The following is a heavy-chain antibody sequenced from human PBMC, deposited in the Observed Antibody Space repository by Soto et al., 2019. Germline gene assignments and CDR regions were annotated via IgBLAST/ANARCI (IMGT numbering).Heavy chain of an antibody. J-gene: IGHJ4*02. D-gene: IGHD6-19*01. V-gene: IGHV3-23*01. Sequence: GGSLRLSCAASGFTFGTTDMSWVRQAPGEGLEWVSTIDGSGGITYYADSVKGRFTISRDNSKNTLYLQMNSLRAEDTAVYYCAKDGWAVAGYIHFDYWGQGTLVTVSS. CDR2: IDGSGGIT. CDR1: GFTFGTTD. CDR3: AKDGWAVAGYIHFDY.